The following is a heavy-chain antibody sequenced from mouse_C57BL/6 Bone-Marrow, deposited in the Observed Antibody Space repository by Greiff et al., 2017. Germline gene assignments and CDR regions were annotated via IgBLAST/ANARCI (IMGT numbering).Heavy chain of an antibody. D-gene: IGHD1-1*01. CDR3: ARTYYYGSSLWYFDV. Sequence: EVKLVESGGGLVKPGGSLKLSCAASGFTFSDYGMHWVRQAPEKGLEWVAYISSGSSTIYYADTVKGRFTISRNNAKNILFLQMTSLRSEDTAMYYCARTYYYGSSLWYFDVWGTGTTVTVSS. CDR1: GFTFSDYG. V-gene: IGHV5-17*01. J-gene: IGHJ1*03. CDR2: ISSGSSTI.